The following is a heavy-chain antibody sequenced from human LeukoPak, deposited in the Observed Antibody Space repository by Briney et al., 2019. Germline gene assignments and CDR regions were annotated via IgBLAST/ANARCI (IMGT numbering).Heavy chain of an antibody. CDR2: IYYSGST. V-gene: IGHV4-59*07. J-gene: IGHJ5*02. Sequence: PSDTLSLTCTVSGGSISSYYWSWIRQPPGKGLEWIGYIYYSGSTNYNPSLKSRVTISVDTSKNQFSLKLSSVTAADTAVYYCARVNGLPAYDSVWFDPWGQGTLVTVSS. CDR1: GGSISSYY. D-gene: IGHD3-22*01. CDR3: ARVNGLPAYDSVWFDP.